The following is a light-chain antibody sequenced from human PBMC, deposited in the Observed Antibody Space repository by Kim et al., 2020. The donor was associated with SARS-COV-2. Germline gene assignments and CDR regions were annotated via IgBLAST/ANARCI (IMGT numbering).Light chain of an antibody. Sequence: AFVGDTVTITCRASQNLGTRVAWYQQKPGKAPKLLIYAASTLQSGVPSRFSGIRSRTDVTLTITSLQPEDFAAYYCQQTHNYPLTSGTGTKVDIK. CDR2: AAS. J-gene: IGKJ3*01. CDR3: QQTHNYPLT. V-gene: IGKV1-12*01. CDR1: QNLGTR.